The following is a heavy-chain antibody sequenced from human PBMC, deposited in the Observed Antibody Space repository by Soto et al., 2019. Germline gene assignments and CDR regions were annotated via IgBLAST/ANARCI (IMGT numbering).Heavy chain of an antibody. V-gene: IGHV4-39*01. D-gene: IGHD3-3*01. J-gene: IGHJ6*02. CDR2: IYYSGST. Sequence: SETLSLTCTVSGVSISSSSYYWGCIRQPPGKGLEWIGSIYYSGSTYYNPSLKSRVTISVDTSKNQFSLKLSSVTAADTAVYYCARHSMYYDFWSGYSPSYYGMDVWGQGTTVTVSS. CDR1: GVSISSSSYY. CDR3: ARHSMYYDFWSGYSPSYYGMDV.